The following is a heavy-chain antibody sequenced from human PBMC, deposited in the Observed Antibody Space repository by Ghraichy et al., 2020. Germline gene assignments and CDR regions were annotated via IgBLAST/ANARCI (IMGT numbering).Heavy chain of an antibody. D-gene: IGHD4-23*01. CDR2: INANNGVP. Sequence: ASVKVSCRASGYTFTDSYIHWVRQAPGQGLEWMGWINANNGVPNYAQTFQGRVTVTRDTSISTAYMELSRLRSDDTAVYYCARDDYGDDSFHVWGQGTLVTVSS. J-gene: IGHJ1*01. CDR1: GYTFTDSY. V-gene: IGHV1-2*02. CDR3: ARDDYGDDSFHV.